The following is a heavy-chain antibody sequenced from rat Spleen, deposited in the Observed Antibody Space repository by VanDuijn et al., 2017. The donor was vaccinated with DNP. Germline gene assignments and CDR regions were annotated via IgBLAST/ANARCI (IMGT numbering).Heavy chain of an antibody. CDR1: GYSITSCCR. D-gene: IGHD1-10*01. CDR3: ARLSYNNYFDY. J-gene: IGHJ2*01. CDR2: VNSAGNT. V-gene: IGHV3-3*01. Sequence: EVQLQESGPGLVEPSQSLSLTCSVTGYSITSCCRWTWIRKFPGHKLEWMGSVNSAGNTNYNPSLKSRISITRDTSKNQFFLQLNSVTTEDTATYYCARLSYNNYFDYWGQGVMVTVSS.